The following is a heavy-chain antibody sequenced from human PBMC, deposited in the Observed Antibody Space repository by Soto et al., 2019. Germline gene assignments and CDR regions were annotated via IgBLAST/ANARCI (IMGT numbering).Heavy chain of an antibody. CDR3: ARDVRGVVAATGSDYYYYYMDV. D-gene: IGHD2-15*01. CDR1: GGSISSYY. J-gene: IGHJ6*03. CDR2: IYYSGST. Sequence: SETLSLTCTVSGGSISSYYWSWIRQPPGKGLEWIGYIYYSGSTNYNPSLKSRVTISVDTSKNQFSLKLSSVTAADTAVYYCARDVRGVVAATGSDYYYYYMDVWGKGTTVTVSS. V-gene: IGHV4-59*01.